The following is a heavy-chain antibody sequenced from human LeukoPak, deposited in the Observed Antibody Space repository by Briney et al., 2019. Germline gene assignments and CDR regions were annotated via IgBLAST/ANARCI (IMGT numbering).Heavy chain of an antibody. CDR2: ISGSGGST. CDR1: GFTFSSYA. J-gene: IGHJ3*02. CDR3: ARDDWQSRRSALDI. V-gene: IGHV3-23*01. D-gene: IGHD2-21*01. Sequence: PGGSLRLSCAASGFTFSSYAMSWVRQAPGKGLEWVSAISGSGGSTYYADSVKGRFTISRDNSKNTLYLQMNSLRAEDTAVYYCARDDWQSRRSALDIWGQGTVVTVSS.